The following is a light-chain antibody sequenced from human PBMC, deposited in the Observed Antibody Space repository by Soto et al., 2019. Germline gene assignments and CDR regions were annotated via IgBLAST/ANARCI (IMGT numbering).Light chain of an antibody. CDR3: QEYKSYPWT. CDR2: DAS. CDR1: QNINNW. J-gene: IGKJ1*01. Sequence: DIQMTQSPSALSASVGARVTITCRASQNINNWLAWYQQTPGKAPKFLMYDASTLESGVPSRFSGSGSGTEFTLTISSLQPDDFATYYCQEYKSYPWTFGHGPKVEIK. V-gene: IGKV1-5*01.